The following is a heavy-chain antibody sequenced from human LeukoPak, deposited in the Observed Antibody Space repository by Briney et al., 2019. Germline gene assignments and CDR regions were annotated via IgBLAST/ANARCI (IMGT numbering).Heavy chain of an antibody. CDR3: ASTSLHGYSSY. V-gene: IGHV4-59*01. Sequence: PSETLSLTCTVSGGSINTYYWSWIRQPPGKGLEWIAYIYYTGSTNYNPSLQSRVTISLDTSKNQVSLKLSSVTAADTAVYYCASTSLHGYSSYWGQGSLVTVSS. J-gene: IGHJ4*02. D-gene: IGHD5-24*01. CDR1: GGSINTYY. CDR2: IYYTGST.